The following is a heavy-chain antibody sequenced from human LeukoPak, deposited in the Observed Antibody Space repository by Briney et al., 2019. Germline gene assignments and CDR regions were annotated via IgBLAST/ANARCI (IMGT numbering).Heavy chain of an antibody. CDR3: PREVGYYYGMDV. D-gene: IGHD2-2*01. CDR2: IKQDGSEK. Sequence: PGGSLRLSCAASGFTFSSYWKSWVRQAPGKGLEWVANIKQDGSEKYYVDSVKGRFTISRDNAKNSLYLQMNSLRAEDTAVYYCPREVGYYYGMDVWGQGTTVTVSS. J-gene: IGHJ6*02. CDR1: GFTFSSYW. V-gene: IGHV3-7*01.